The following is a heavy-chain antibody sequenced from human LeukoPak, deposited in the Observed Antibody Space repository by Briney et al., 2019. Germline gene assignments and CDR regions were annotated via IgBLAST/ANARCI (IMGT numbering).Heavy chain of an antibody. Sequence: ASVKVSCKASGYTFTGYYMHWVRQAPGQGLEWMGWINPNSGGTNYAQKFQGRVTMTRDTSISTAYMELSGLRSDDTAVYYCARDFPAAEMAYYYYMDVWGKGTTVTVSS. CDR1: GYTFTGYY. J-gene: IGHJ6*03. D-gene: IGHD2-15*01. CDR2: INPNSGGT. CDR3: ARDFPAAEMAYYYYMDV. V-gene: IGHV1-2*02.